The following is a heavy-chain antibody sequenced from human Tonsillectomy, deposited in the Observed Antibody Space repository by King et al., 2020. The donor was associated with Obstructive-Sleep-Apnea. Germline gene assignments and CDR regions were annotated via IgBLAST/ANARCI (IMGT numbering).Heavy chain of an antibody. V-gene: IGHV4-31*03. CDR3: ARGDVVVVAASGMDV. CDR1: GGSISSGGYY. D-gene: IGHD2-15*01. Sequence: QLQLQESGPGLVKPSQTLSLTCTVSGGSISSGGYYWSWIRQHPGKGLEWIGYIYYSGSTYYNPSLKSRVTISVDTSKNQFSLKLSSVTAADTAGYYCARGDVVVVAASGMDVWGQGTTVTVSS. J-gene: IGHJ6*02. CDR2: IYYSGST.